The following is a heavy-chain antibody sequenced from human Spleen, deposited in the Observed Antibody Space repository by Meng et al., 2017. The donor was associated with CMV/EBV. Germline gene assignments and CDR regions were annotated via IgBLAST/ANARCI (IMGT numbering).Heavy chain of an antibody. CDR2: VRYDGSNK. J-gene: IGHJ6*02. D-gene: IGHD4/OR15-4a*01. Sequence: GESLKISCAASGFTFSSYGMHWVRQAPGKGLQWVAFVRYDGSNKQYADSVKGRFTISRDNAKNSVYLQMNTLRSEDTAVYYCARNHEYGEHLYGMDVWGQGTTVTVSS. V-gene: IGHV3-30*02. CDR1: GFTFSSYG. CDR3: ARNHEYGEHLYGMDV.